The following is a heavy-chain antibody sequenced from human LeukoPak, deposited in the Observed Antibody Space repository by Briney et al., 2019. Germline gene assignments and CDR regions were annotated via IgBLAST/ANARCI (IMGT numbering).Heavy chain of an antibody. V-gene: IGHV3-66*01. CDR3: ARDLVGSSGLWDFDS. Sequence: PGGSLRLSCAVSGFTLRRRYMRWVRQATGKGGEWVSDIYSGGHTNYPESVKGRFNISRNKSKKKLHLQKKRMRAEDTAVYYCARDLVGSSGLWDFDSWGQGTLVTVSS. D-gene: IGHD6-19*01. CDR2: IYSGGHT. J-gene: IGHJ4*02. CDR1: GFTLRRRY.